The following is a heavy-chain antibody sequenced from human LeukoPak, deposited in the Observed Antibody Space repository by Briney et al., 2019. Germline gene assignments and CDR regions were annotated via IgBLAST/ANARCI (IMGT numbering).Heavy chain of an antibody. CDR1: GFNFSNHA. V-gene: IGHV3-30-3*01. CDR3: ARDRDFWGYGGMDV. J-gene: IGHJ6*02. D-gene: IGHD3-3*01. Sequence: GGSLRLSCVASGFNFSNHAMHWARQTPGKGPECVAVIAYHGTNEYDADSVKGRFTTSRDNSKNRLYLQMKSLTPEDTAVYYCARDRDFWGYGGMDVWGQGTTVTVSS. CDR2: IAYHGTNE.